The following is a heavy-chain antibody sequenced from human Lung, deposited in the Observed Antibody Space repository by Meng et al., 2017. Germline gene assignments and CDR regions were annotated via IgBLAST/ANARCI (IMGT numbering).Heavy chain of an antibody. V-gene: IGHV4-34*01. CDR3: ARGPTTMAHDFDY. D-gene: IGHD4-11*01. CDR1: GGSFSYYY. Sequence: LQQVAAGLLQPSETLCLTCVVSGGSFSYYYWGWIRQPPGKGLEWIGEINHSGSTNYNPSLESRTTISVDTSQNNLSLKLSSVTAADSDVYYCARGPTTMAHDFDYWGQGTLVTVSS. J-gene: IGHJ4*02. CDR2: INHSGST.